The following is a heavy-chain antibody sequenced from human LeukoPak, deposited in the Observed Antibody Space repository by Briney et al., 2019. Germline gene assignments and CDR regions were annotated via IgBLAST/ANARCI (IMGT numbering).Heavy chain of an antibody. J-gene: IGHJ4*02. Sequence: GGSLRLSCAASGFTFSNGWMTWVRQAPGKGLEWVGRVKSKTDGGTTDYAAPVKGRFTISRDDSENTLYLHMNSLKTEDTAVYYCATEYYYDSNGIFDYWGQGTLVTVSS. CDR1: GFTFSNGW. D-gene: IGHD3-22*01. CDR2: VKSKTDGGTT. CDR3: ATEYYYDSNGIFDY. V-gene: IGHV3-15*01.